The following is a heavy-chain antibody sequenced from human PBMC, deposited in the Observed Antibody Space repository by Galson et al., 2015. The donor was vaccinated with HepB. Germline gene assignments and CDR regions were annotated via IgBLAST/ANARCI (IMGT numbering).Heavy chain of an antibody. J-gene: IGHJ4*02. D-gene: IGHD3-10*01. CDR1: GFTFSSYG. V-gene: IGHV3-30*03. CDR2: ISYDGSNK. CDR3: AIKAHYGSGSYYPLDY. Sequence: SLRLSCAASGFTFSSYGMHWVRQAPGKGLEWVAVISYDGSNKYYADSVKGRFTISRDNSKNTLYLQMNGLRAEDTAVYYCAIKAHYGSGSYYPLDYWGQGTPVTVSS.